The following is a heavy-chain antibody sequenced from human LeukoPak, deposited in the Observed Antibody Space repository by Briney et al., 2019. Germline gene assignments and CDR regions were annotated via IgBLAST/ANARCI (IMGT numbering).Heavy chain of an antibody. CDR1: GFTFSSYW. CDR3: ARIRGSHYYYYYMDV. D-gene: IGHD1-26*01. CDR2: INSDGSST. Sequence: GGSLRLSCAASGFTFSSYWMHWVRQAPGKGLVWVSRINSDGSSTSYADSVKGRFTISRDNSKNTLYLQMNSLRAEDTAVYYCARIRGSHYYYYYMDVWGKGTTVTVSS. V-gene: IGHV3-74*01. J-gene: IGHJ6*03.